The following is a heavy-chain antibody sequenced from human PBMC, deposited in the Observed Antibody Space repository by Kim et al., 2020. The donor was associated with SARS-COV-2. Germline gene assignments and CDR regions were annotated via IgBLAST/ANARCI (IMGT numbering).Heavy chain of an antibody. CDR3: ARSRDGYIYYYYGMDV. CDR1: GGSFSGYY. J-gene: IGHJ6*02. CDR2: INHSGST. D-gene: IGHD5-12*01. Sequence: SETLSLTCAVYGGSFSGYYWSWIRQPPGKGLEWIGEINHSGSTNYNPSLKSRVTISVDTSKNQFSLKLSSVTAADTAVYYCARSRDGYIYYYYGMDVWGQGTTVTVSS. V-gene: IGHV4-34*01.